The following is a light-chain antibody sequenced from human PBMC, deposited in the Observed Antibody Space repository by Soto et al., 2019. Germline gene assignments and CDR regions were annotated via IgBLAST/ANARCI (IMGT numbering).Light chain of an antibody. Sequence: DIQVTQSPSSLSASVGDRVTITCRASQNIFTYLNWYQQRPGQAPNLLIYATSILPSGVPSRFSGSGSATYFTLTISSLQPEDFATYYYQHSYSSPTFGQGTMVEIK. CDR1: QNIFTY. J-gene: IGKJ2*01. CDR3: QHSYSSPT. V-gene: IGKV1-39*01. CDR2: ATS.